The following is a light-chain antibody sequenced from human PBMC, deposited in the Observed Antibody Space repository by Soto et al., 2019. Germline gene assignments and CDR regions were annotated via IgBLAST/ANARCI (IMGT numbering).Light chain of an antibody. V-gene: IGKV3-20*01. J-gene: IGKJ2*01. CDR1: QSVSSSH. CDR2: GTS. CDR3: QQYESAPWA. Sequence: MLLTQSPGTLSLSPGERATLFCRTSQSVSSSHLAWYQKRPGQALRLLMYGTSNRATGIPDRFTGRGSGTEFTLTISRLESEDFALYYCQQYESAPWAVGQGPKL.